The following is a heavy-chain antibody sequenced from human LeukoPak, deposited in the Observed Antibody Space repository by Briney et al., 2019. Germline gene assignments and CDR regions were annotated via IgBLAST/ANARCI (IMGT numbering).Heavy chain of an antibody. Sequence: GASVKVSCKASGNTFTSYYMHWVRQPPGQGLEWMGWINPNSGGTNYAQKFQGRVTMTRDTSINTVYMELSGLRSDDTAVYYCASRGWELPRSWFDPWGQGTLVTVSS. J-gene: IGHJ5*02. CDR1: GNTFTSYY. CDR3: ASRGWELPRSWFDP. D-gene: IGHD1-26*01. V-gene: IGHV1-2*02. CDR2: INPNSGGT.